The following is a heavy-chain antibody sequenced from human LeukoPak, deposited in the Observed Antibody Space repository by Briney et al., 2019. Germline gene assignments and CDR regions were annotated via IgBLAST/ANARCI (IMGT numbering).Heavy chain of an antibody. Sequence: PSETLSLTCTVSGGSICSTSYYCGWIRQPPGKGLEWIGSIYYSGSTYYSPSLKSRVTISLDTSKNQFSLKLSSVTAADTAVYYCATSYRSGSYYDGHGFDYWGQGTQVTVSS. V-gene: IGHV4-39*07. CDR3: ATSYRSGSYYDGHGFDY. CDR2: IYYSGST. J-gene: IGHJ4*02. D-gene: IGHD3-10*01. CDR1: GGSICSTSYY.